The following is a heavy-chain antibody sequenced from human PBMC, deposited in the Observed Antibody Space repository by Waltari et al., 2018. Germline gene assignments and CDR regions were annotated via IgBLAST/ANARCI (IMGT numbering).Heavy chain of an antibody. D-gene: IGHD3-10*01. Sequence: QVQLQQWGAGLLKPSETLSLTCAGYGGSFSGYYWSWIRQPPGKGLEWIGEINHSGSTNYNPSLKSRVTISVDTSKNQFSLKLSSVTAADTAVYYCARERTIRRGFQHWGQGTLVTVSS. CDR2: INHSGST. CDR3: ARERTIRRGFQH. V-gene: IGHV4-34*01. J-gene: IGHJ1*01. CDR1: GGSFSGYY.